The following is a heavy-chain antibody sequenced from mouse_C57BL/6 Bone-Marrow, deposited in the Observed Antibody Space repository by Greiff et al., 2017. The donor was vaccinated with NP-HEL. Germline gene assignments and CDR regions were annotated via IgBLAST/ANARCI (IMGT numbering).Heavy chain of an antibody. CDR2: IDPENGDT. CDR3: TTVLGWYAMDY. Sequence: EVQLQQSGAELVRPGASVKLSCTASGFNIKDDYMHWVKQRPEQGLEWIGWIDPENGDTEYASKFQGKATITADTSSNTAYLQLSSLTSEDTAVYYCTTVLGWYAMDYWGQGTSVTVSS. V-gene: IGHV14-4*01. J-gene: IGHJ4*01. CDR1: GFNIKDDY. D-gene: IGHD3-3*01.